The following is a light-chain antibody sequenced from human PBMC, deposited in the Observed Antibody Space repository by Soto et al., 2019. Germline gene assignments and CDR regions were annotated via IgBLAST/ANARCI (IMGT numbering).Light chain of an antibody. CDR2: GAS. Sequence: EIVLTQSPGTLSLSPGERATLSCRASQSVTSSYLAWYQQKSGQAPRLLIYGASSRATGIPDRFRGSESGTGFTLTIIRLEPEDFAVYYCQQYGSSPTWTFGQGTKVEIK. J-gene: IGKJ1*01. CDR1: QSVTSSY. CDR3: QQYGSSPTWT. V-gene: IGKV3-20*01.